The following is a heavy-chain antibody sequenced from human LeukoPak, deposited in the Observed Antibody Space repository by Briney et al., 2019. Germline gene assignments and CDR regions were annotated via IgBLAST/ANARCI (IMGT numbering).Heavy chain of an antibody. D-gene: IGHD1-1*01. CDR3: AKHGGNSEYYHMDV. CDR1: GSTFSNYA. CDR2: ITGSGDTT. J-gene: IGHJ6*02. V-gene: IGHV3-23*01. Sequence: GGSLRLSCAASGSTFSNYAMSWVRQAPGKGLEWVSVITGSGDTTVYADSVQGRFTISRDNSKNTLDLQMDSLRAEDTAIYYCAKHGGNSEYYHMDVWGQGTTVTVSS.